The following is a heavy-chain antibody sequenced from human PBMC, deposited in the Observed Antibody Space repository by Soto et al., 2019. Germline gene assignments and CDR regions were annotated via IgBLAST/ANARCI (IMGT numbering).Heavy chain of an antibody. CDR3: ARDEYRNGPNVYDI. CDR2: IFHSGST. D-gene: IGHD4-4*01. CDR1: GDSISSGGYY. V-gene: IGHV4-31*03. Sequence: QVQLQESGPGLVKPSQTLSLTCIVSGDSISSGGYYWSWIRQHPGKGLEWIGHIFHSGSTYYNPSLRSRVTMSVDTSKNQFSLELSSVTAADTAVYYCARDEYRNGPNVYDIWGQGTMVTVSS. J-gene: IGHJ3*02.